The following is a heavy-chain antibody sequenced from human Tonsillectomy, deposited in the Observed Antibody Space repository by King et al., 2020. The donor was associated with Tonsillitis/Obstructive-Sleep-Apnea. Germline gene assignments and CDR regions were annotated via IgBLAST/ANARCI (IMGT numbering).Heavy chain of an antibody. CDR3: ARPSTTVTTFDRVSYYMGV. V-gene: IGHV1-18*01. CDR1: GYTFSSYG. CDR2: ISVYNGNT. J-gene: IGHJ6*03. D-gene: IGHD4-11*01. Sequence: VQLVQSGAEVKKPGASVKVSCKASGYTFSSYGISWVRQAPGQGLEWMGWISVYNGNTNYAQKLQGRVTITTDTSTSTAYMELRSLRSDDTAVYYCARPSTTVTTFDRVSYYMGVWGKGTTVTVSS.